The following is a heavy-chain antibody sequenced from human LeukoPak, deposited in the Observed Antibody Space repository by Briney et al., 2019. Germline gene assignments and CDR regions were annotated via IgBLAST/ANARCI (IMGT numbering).Heavy chain of an antibody. CDR3: ARAAGVRNWFDP. V-gene: IGHV3-30*14. CDR1: GFAFSSYA. Sequence: GGSLRLSCAASGFAFSSYAMHWVRQAPGKGLEWVAVISFDESHEYYADSVKGRFTISRDNSRNTVYLQMDSLRAEDTAVYYCARAAGVRNWFDPWGQGTLVTVSS. J-gene: IGHJ5*02. CDR2: ISFDESHE.